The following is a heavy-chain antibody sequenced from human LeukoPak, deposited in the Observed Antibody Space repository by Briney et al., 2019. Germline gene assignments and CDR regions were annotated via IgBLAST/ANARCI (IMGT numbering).Heavy chain of an antibody. Sequence: GGSLRLSCAASGFTFSSYSMNWVRQAPGKGLEWVSSISSSSSYIYYADSVKGRFTISRDNAKNSLYLQMNSLRAEDTAVYYCARDREKSSGYYYDYWGQGTLVTVSS. CDR1: GFTFSSYS. J-gene: IGHJ4*02. V-gene: IGHV3-21*01. CDR3: ARDREKSSGYYYDY. CDR2: ISSSSSYI. D-gene: IGHD3-22*01.